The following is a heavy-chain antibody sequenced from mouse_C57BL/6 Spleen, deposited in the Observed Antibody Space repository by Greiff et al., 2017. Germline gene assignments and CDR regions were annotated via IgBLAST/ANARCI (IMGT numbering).Heavy chain of an antibody. J-gene: IGHJ4*01. Sequence: QVQLKQPGAELVKPGASVKLSCKASGYTFTSYWMHWVKQRPGQGLEWIGMIHPNSGSTNYNEKFKSKATLTVDKSSSTAYMQLSSLTSEDSAVYYCASYYYGSSYVRNYYAMDYWGQGTSVTVSS. V-gene: IGHV1-64*01. CDR3: ASYYYGSSYVRNYYAMDY. CDR1: GYTFTSYW. D-gene: IGHD1-1*01. CDR2: IHPNSGST.